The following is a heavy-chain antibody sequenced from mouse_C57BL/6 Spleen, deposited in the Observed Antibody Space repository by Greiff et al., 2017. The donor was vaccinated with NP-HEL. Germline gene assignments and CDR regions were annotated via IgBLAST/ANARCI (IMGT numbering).Heavy chain of an antibody. V-gene: IGHV3-6*01. CDR1: GYSITSGYY. D-gene: IGHD2-12*01. Sequence: EVQLQESGPGLVKPSPSLSLTCSASGYSITSGYYWYWIQQPPGNNLEWMGYIPYDGSNNYNPSFKNRISFTRDTSKNQFFLKLNSMTTEDTATYYCARDLVTTRGFDYWGQGTTLTVSS. CDR3: ARDLVTTRGFDY. CDR2: IPYDGSN. J-gene: IGHJ2*01.